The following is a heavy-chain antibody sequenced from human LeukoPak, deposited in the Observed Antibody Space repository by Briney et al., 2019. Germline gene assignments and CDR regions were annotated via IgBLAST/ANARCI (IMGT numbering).Heavy chain of an antibody. D-gene: IGHD5-24*01. CDR3: ASRKKGMATAGFDY. Sequence: GESLKISCKGSGYSFTSYWIGWVRRMPGKGLEWMVIIYPGDSDTRYSPSFQGQVTISAEKSTSTAYLQWSSLKASDTALYYCASRKKGMATAGFDYWGQGTLVTDSS. CDR2: IYPGDSDT. J-gene: IGHJ4*02. CDR1: GYSFTSYW. V-gene: IGHV5-51*03.